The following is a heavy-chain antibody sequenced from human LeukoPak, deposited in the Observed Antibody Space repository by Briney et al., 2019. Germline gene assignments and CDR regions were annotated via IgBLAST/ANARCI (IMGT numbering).Heavy chain of an antibody. V-gene: IGHV1-46*01. CDR2: INPSGGST. Sequence: GASVKVSCKASGYTFTSYYMHWVRQAPGQGLEWMGIINPSGGSTSYAQKLQGRVTMTTDTSTSTAYMELRSLRSDDTAVYYCARGSPSYGQGGISYWGQGTLVTVSS. CDR3: ARGSPSYGQGGISY. CDR1: GYTFTSYY. D-gene: IGHD5-18*01. J-gene: IGHJ4*02.